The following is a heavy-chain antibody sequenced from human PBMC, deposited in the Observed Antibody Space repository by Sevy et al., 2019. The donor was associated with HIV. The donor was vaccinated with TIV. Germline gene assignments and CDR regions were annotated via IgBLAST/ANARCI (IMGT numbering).Heavy chain of an antibody. CDR3: AKTYYDSGSYPNSYYGMDV. Sequence: GGSLRLSCAASVFTFSSYAKHWVRQAPGKGLEWVAIISYDGSNKYHADSVKGRFTISRDNSENTLYLQMYSLRAEDTAVYYCAKTYYDSGSYPNSYYGMDVWGQGTTVTVSS. D-gene: IGHD3-10*01. J-gene: IGHJ6*02. CDR1: VFTFSSYA. CDR2: ISYDGSNK. V-gene: IGHV3-30*18.